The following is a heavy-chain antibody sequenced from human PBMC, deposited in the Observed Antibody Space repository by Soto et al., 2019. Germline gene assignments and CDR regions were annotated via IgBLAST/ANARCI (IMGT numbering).Heavy chain of an antibody. CDR2: INHSGST. CDR1: GGPFSGYY. J-gene: IGHJ6*02. V-gene: IGHV4-34*01. D-gene: IGHD5-12*01. CDR3: ARGDIVAKIGVYYYYGMDV. Sequence: SETLSLTCAVYGGPFSGYYWSWIRQPPGKGLEWNGEINHSGSTNYNPSLKSRVTISVDTSKNQFSLKLSSVTAADMAVYYCARGDIVAKIGVYYYYGMDVWGQGTTVTVSS.